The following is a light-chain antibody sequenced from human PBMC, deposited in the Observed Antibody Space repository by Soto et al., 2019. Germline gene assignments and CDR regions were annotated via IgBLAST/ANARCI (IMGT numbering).Light chain of an antibody. CDR2: AAS. CDR3: QKYYSVLRT. J-gene: IGKJ1*01. CDR1: QVISNY. Sequence: DIQMSQSPSSLSSSLGDRVTITFLASQVISNYLALYQQKPVKVPKLLIFAASTLQSGVPSRFSGSGSGTDFTLTISSLQPEDVATYYCQKYYSVLRTFGQGTKVDIK. V-gene: IGKV1-27*01.